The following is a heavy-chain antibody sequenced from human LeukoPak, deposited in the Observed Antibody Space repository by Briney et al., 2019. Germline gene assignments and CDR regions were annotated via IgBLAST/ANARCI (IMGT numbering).Heavy chain of an antibody. J-gene: IGHJ6*03. V-gene: IGHV4-59*12. D-gene: IGHD6-6*01. Sequence: SETLSLTCTVSGGSISSYYWSWIRQPPGKGLEGIGYIYYSGSTNYNPSLKSRVTISVDTSKNQFSLKLSSVTAADTAVYYCAGEDSSSSFYYHYMDVWGAGTPVTASS. CDR3: AGEDSSSSFYYHYMDV. CDR2: IYYSGST. CDR1: GGSISSYY.